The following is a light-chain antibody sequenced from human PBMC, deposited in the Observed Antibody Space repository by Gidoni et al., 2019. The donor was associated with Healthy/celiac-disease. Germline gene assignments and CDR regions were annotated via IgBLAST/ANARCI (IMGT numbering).Light chain of an antibody. CDR1: QSLVHSEGNTY. Sequence: DVVLTQSPLSLPVTLGQPASISCRSSQSLVHSEGNTYLNWFQQRPGQSPRRLIYKVSNRDSGVPDIFSGSGSGTDFTLKISRVEAEDVGVYYCMQGTHWPLTFGGGTKVEIK. J-gene: IGKJ4*01. CDR3: MQGTHWPLT. CDR2: KVS. V-gene: IGKV2-30*02.